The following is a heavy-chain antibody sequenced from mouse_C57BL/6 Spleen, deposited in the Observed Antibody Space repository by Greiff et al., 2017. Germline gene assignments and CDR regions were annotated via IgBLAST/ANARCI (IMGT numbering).Heavy chain of an antibody. J-gene: IGHJ4*01. CDR1: GYTFTDYE. CDR2: IDPEPGGT. V-gene: IGHV1-15*01. CDR3: TRFYYGSSPLYYAMDY. D-gene: IGHD1-1*01. Sequence: QVQLQQSGAELVRPGASVTLSCKASGYTFTDYEMHWVKQTPVHGLEWIGAIDPEPGGTAYNQKFKGKAILTADKSSSTAYMELRSLTSEDSAVYYCTRFYYGSSPLYYAMDYWGQGTSVTVSS.